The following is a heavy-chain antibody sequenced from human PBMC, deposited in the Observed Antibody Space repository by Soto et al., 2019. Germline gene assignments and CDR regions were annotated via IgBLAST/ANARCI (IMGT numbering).Heavy chain of an antibody. V-gene: IGHV1-8*01. CDR1: GYTFTSYD. D-gene: IGHD6-13*01. J-gene: IGHJ6*02. Sequence: ASVKVSCKASGYTFTSYDINWVRQATGQGLEWMGWMNPNSGNTGYAQKFQGRVTMTRNTSISTAYMELSSLRSEDTAVYYCARGRFSYSSRWYELYYYYYGMDVWGQGTTVTVS. CDR2: MNPNSGNT. CDR3: ARGRFSYSSRWYELYYYYYGMDV.